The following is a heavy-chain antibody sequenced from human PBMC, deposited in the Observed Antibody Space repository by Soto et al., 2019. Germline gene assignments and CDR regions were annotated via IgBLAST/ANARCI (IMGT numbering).Heavy chain of an antibody. CDR1: GFTLSDHY. V-gene: IGHV3-72*01. CDR3: VRDTYFTDSRGYTRCFDY. J-gene: IGHJ4*02. Sequence: EVQLVESGGGLVQPGGSLRLSFAGSGFTLSDHYIDWVRQAPGKGLEWVGRSRDKAQGYSTAYAASMKGRFTTSRDKTKNAVYLQMNSLKPEDTAVYYCVRDTYFTDSRGYTRCFDYWGQGTLVTVSS. CDR2: SRDKAQGYST. D-gene: IGHD3-22*01.